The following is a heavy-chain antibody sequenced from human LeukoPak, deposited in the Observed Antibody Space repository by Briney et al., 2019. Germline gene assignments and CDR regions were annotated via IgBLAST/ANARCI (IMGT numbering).Heavy chain of an antibody. CDR3: ARGTGTTAYFDY. V-gene: IGHV3-11*06. CDR2: ISGSSGYT. D-gene: IGHD1-1*01. Sequence: GGSLRLSCAASGFTFSDYYMSWVRQAPGKGLEWVSYISGSSGYTKYADSVKGRFTVSRDNAKNSLYLQVNSLRAEDTAVYYCARGTGTTAYFDYWGQGTPVTVSS. J-gene: IGHJ4*02. CDR1: GFTFSDYY.